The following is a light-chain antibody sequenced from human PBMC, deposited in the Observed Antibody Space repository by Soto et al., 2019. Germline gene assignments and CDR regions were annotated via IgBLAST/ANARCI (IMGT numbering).Light chain of an antibody. CDR1: QSFRSL. CDR2: DAY. J-gene: IGKJ5*01. Sequence: VLTQSPATLSVSPGERATLSCRASQSFRSLLAWYQQKPGQAPRLLIYDAYNRATGIPPRFSGSGSGTDFTLTISSLEPEDSAVYYCQQRHMWPITFGQGTRLE. CDR3: QQRHMWPIT. V-gene: IGKV3-11*01.